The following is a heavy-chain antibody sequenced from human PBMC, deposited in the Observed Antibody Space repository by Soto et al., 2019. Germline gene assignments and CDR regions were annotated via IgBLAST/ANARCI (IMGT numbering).Heavy chain of an antibody. J-gene: IGHJ6*01. D-gene: IGHD2-2*03. V-gene: IGHV3-13*01. CDR1: GFTFSNYD. CDR3: ARELHGCIYGRVV. CDR2: ITTAGDT. Sequence: EVQLVESGGGLVQPGGSLRLSCAASGFTFSNYDMHWVRQVTGKGLEWVSGITTAGDTYYPGSVKGRFTISREKAKNSLYPQMNRLVAEDMAVYYCARELHGCIYGRVVWGQGNTVTVSS.